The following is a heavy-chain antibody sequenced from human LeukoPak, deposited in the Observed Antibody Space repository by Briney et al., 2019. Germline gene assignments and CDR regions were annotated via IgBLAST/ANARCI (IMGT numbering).Heavy chain of an antibody. D-gene: IGHD6-13*01. CDR1: GYTFTGYY. Sequence: GASVKVSCKASGYTFTGYYMHWVRQAPGQGLEWMGWINPNSGGTNYAQKFQGRVTMTRDTSISTAYMELSRLRSDDTAVYYCAFSRIAAAGATKDKKKDYYYGMDVWGQGTTVTVSS. J-gene: IGHJ6*02. CDR2: INPNSGGT. CDR3: AFSRIAAAGATKDKKKDYYYGMDV. V-gene: IGHV1-2*02.